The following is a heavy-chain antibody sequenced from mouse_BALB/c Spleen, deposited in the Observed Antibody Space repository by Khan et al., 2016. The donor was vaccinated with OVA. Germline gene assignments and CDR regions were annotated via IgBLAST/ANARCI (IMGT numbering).Heavy chain of an antibody. CDR2: ISTYYGDP. D-gene: IGHD1-3*01. CDR1: GYTFTDFA. Sequence: QVQLQQSGAELVRPGVSVKISCKGSGYTFTDFAIHWVKQSHSKSLEWIGVISTYYGDPTYNKKFKDKATMTVDKSSSTAYMELGRLTSEDSAIYYCTRGSGKFRFAYWGQGTLVTVSA. V-gene: IGHV1S137*01. J-gene: IGHJ3*01. CDR3: TRGSGKFRFAY.